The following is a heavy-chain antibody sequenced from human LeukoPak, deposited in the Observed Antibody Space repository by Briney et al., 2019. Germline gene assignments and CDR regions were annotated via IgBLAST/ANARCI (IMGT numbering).Heavy chain of an antibody. CDR3: APERSSGSYLPRH. CDR1: GYSFTSYW. J-gene: IGHJ4*02. V-gene: IGHV5-51*01. Sequence: GESLKISCKGSGYSFTSYWIGWVRQMPGKGLEWMGIIYPVDSDTRYSPSFKGQVTLSADQSLSTAYLQWSSLKASDTAMYYCAPERSSGSYLPRHWGQGTLVTVSS. CDR2: IYPVDSDT. D-gene: IGHD3-22*01.